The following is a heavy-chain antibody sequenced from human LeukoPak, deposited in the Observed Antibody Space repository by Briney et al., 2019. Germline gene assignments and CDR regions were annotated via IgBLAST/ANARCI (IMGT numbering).Heavy chain of an antibody. J-gene: IGHJ4*02. CDR1: GYTFTDYY. CDR2: INPSSGGT. Sequence: ASVKVSCKASGYTFTDYYMHWVRQAPGQGLEWMGWINPSSGGTNYAQKFQGRVTMTRDTSISTVYMELSRLSSDDTAVYYCARGILYYYDSSGLLSPYFDYWGQGTLVTVSS. V-gene: IGHV1-2*02. D-gene: IGHD3-22*01. CDR3: ARGILYYYDSSGLLSPYFDY.